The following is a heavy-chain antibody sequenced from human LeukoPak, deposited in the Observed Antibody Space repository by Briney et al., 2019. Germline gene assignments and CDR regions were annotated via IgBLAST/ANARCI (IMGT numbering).Heavy chain of an antibody. CDR2: INPNSGGT. Sequence: GASVKVSCKASGYTFTGYYMHWVRQAPGQGLEWMGWINPNSGGTNYAQKFQGRVTMTRDTSISTAYMELSRLRSDDTAVYYCARERSLDYLRAGNWFDPWGQGTLVTVSS. D-gene: IGHD3/OR15-3a*01. CDR3: ARERSLDYLRAGNWFDP. V-gene: IGHV1-2*02. J-gene: IGHJ5*02. CDR1: GYTFTGYY.